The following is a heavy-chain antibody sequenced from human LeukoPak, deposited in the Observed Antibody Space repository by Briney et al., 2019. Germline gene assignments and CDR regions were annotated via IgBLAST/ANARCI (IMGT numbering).Heavy chain of an antibody. CDR3: ARTDSMARFDY. CDR1: GGSFSGYY. D-gene: IGHD3-10*01. Sequence: SETLSLTCAVYGGSFSGYYWSWIRQPPGKGLEWIGYIYYSGSTNYNPSLKSRVTISVDTSKNQFSLKLSSVTAADTAVYYCARTDSMARFDYWGQGTLVTVSS. J-gene: IGHJ4*02. CDR2: IYYSGST. V-gene: IGHV4-59*01.